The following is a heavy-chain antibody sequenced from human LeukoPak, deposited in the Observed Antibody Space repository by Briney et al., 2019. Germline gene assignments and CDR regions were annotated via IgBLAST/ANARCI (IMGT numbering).Heavy chain of an antibody. CDR3: ATVLRYFDRVDYFDY. CDR1: GYTLTELS. CDR2: FDPEDGET. Sequence: ASVNVSCKVSGYTLTELSMHWVRQAPAKGLEWMGGFDPEDGETIYAQKFQGRVSMTEDTSTDTAYMELSSLRSEDTAVYYCATVLRYFDRVDYFDYWGQGTLVTVSS. V-gene: IGHV1-24*01. D-gene: IGHD3-9*01. J-gene: IGHJ4*02.